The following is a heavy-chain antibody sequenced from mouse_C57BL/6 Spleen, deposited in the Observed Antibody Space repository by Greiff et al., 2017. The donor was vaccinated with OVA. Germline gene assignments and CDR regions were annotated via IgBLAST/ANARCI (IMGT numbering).Heavy chain of an antibody. V-gene: IGHV1-39*01. J-gene: IGHJ2*01. CDR2: INPNYGTT. D-gene: IGHD1-1*01. CDR3: ARHLYYSSSHFDY. Sequence: VQLQQSGPELVKPGASVKISCKASGYSFTDYNMNWVKQSNGKSLEWIGVINPNYGTTSYNQKFKGKATLTVDQSSSTAYMQLNSLTSEDSAVYDSARHLYYSSSHFDYWGQGTTLTVSS. CDR1: GYSFTDYN.